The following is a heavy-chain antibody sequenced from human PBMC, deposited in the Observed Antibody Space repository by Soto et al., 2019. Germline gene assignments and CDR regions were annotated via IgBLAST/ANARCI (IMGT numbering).Heavy chain of an antibody. CDR3: ARGGGYSSSSAGWGYYYYGMDV. CDR2: IIPIFGTA. J-gene: IGHJ6*02. V-gene: IGHV1-69*13. CDR1: GGTFSSYA. Sequence: SVKVSCKASGGTFSSYAISWVRQAPGQGLEWMGGIIPIFGTANYAQKFQGRVTITADESTSTAYMELSSLKSEDTAVYYCARGGGYSSSSAGWGYYYYGMDVWGQGTTVTVSS. D-gene: IGHD6-6*01.